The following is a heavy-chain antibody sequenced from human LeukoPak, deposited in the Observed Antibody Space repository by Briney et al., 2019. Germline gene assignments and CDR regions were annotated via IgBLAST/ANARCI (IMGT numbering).Heavy chain of an antibody. CDR2: ISYDGGNT. Sequence: PGRSLRLSCAPAAFTFSSYAMHWVRQAPGEGLEWVAVISYDGGNTYYADSVKGRFTISRDNSKITLYLQMNSLRAEDTAVYYCASRYGYNFHAFDIWGQGTMVTVSS. V-gene: IGHV3-30-3*01. CDR3: ASRYGYNFHAFDI. CDR1: AFTFSSYA. D-gene: IGHD5-24*01. J-gene: IGHJ3*02.